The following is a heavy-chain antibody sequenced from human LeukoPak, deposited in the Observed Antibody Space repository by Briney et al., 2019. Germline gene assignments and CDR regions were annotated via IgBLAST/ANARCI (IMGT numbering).Heavy chain of an antibody. CDR3: ARHPRGWDAFDI. CDR1: GGSISSYY. V-gene: IGHV4-59*08. CDR2: IYYSGST. J-gene: IGHJ3*02. Sequence: SETLSLTCTVSGGSISSYYWSWIRQPPGKGLEWIGYIYYSGSTNYNPSLKSRVTISVDTSKNQFSLKLSSVTAADTAVYYCARHPRGWDAFDIWGRGTMVTVSS. D-gene: IGHD2-15*01.